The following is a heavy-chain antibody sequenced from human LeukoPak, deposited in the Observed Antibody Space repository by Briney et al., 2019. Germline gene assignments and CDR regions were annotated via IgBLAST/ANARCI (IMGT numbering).Heavy chain of an antibody. V-gene: IGHV1-69*05. CDR3: ARVYPLTVLTRAVVYAFDI. Sequence: ASVKVSCKASGGTLSSYTITWVRQAPGQGLEWMGGSIPMSVTSHNAQKFQGRVSISTGEYAPAAYMGWRRHRSEDTRLYYGARVYPLTVLTRAVVYAFDIWGQGTMVTVSS. D-gene: IGHD4-23*01. J-gene: IGHJ3*02. CDR1: GGTLSSYT. CDR2: SIPMSVTS.